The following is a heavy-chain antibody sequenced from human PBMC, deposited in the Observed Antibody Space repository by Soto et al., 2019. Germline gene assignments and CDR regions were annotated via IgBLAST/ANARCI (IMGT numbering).Heavy chain of an antibody. CDR3: ARGSPTTTPFDY. CDR2: INPNSGGT. J-gene: IGHJ4*02. Sequence: ASVKVSCKASGYSFTGYYMHWVRQAPGQGLEWMGWINPNSGGTNYAQKFQDWVTMTRDTSISTAYMEVRRLTSDDTAVYYCARGSPTTTPFDYWGQGTLVTVSS. D-gene: IGHD1-1*01. V-gene: IGHV1-2*04. CDR1: GYSFTGYY.